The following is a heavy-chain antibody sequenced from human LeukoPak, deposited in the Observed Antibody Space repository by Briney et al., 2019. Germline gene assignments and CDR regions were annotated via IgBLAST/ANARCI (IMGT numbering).Heavy chain of an antibody. Sequence: GASVKVSCKASGGTFSSYAISWVRQAPGQGLEWMGRIIPILGIANYAQKFQGRVTITADKSTSTAYMELSSLRSEDTAVYYCASGSSGQDYYYYYYGMDVWGQGTTVTVSS. CDR3: ASGSSGQDYYYYYYGMDV. CDR2: IIPILGIA. D-gene: IGHD3-22*01. V-gene: IGHV1-69*04. J-gene: IGHJ6*02. CDR1: GGTFSSYA.